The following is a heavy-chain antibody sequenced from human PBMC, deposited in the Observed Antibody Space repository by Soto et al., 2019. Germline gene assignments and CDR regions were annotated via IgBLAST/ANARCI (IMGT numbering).Heavy chain of an antibody. V-gene: IGHV4-59*01. CDR1: GGSISSYY. Sequence: SETLSLTCTVSGGSISSYYWSWIRQPPGKGLEWIGYIYYSGSTNYNPSLKSRVTISLDTSKNQFSLKLSSVTAADTAVYYCARVTYYYDSSGYYGYYFDYWGQGTLVTVSS. CDR3: ARVTYYYDSSGYYGYYFDY. J-gene: IGHJ4*02. CDR2: IYYSGST. D-gene: IGHD3-22*01.